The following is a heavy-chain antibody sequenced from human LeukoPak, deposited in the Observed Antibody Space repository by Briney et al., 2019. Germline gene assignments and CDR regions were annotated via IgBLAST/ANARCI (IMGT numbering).Heavy chain of an antibody. CDR3: ARDVDSSSWFDY. V-gene: IGHV1-46*03. D-gene: IGHD6-13*01. J-gene: IGHJ4*02. CDR1: GYTSTSYY. Sequence: ASVKVSCXASGYTSTSYYMHWVRHGHRQGLEWMGIMNPSGGRTSYAQKFQDRVTMTRDTSTSTVYMELSRLRAEDTAVYYCARDVDSSSWFDYWGQGTLVTVSS. CDR2: MNPSGGRT.